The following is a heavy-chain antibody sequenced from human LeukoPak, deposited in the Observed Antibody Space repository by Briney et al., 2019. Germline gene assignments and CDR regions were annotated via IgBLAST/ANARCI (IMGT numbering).Heavy chain of an antibody. CDR1: GFTVSSNY. J-gene: IGHJ4*02. D-gene: IGHD6-19*01. CDR2: IYSGGST. Sequence: WGSLRLSCAASGFTVSSNYMSWVRPAPGKGLEWVSVIYSGGSTYYADSMKGRSTISRHNSKNTLYLQMNSLRAEDTAVYYCASGGAYSSGWYGGDYWGQGTLVTVSS. V-gene: IGHV3-53*04. CDR3: ASGGAYSSGWYGGDY.